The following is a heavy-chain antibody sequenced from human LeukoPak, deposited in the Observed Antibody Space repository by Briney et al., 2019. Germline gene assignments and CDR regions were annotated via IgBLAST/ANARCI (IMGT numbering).Heavy chain of an antibody. J-gene: IGHJ4*02. CDR1: GFTFSSYA. D-gene: IGHD6-19*01. Sequence: PGGSLRRSCAASGFTFSSYAMSWVRQAPGKGLEWVSTIRGSGGGTYYADSVKGRFTISRDNSKNTLYLQMNSLRDEDTALYYCAKAGIGVVGYFDYWGQGTLVTVSS. CDR3: AKAGIGVVGYFDY. V-gene: IGHV3-23*01. CDR2: IRGSGGGT.